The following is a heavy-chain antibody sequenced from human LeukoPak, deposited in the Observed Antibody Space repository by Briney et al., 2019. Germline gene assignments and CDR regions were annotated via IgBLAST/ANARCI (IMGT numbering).Heavy chain of an antibody. D-gene: IGHD2-15*01. CDR2: IRRTGNYI. V-gene: IGHV3-21*01. J-gene: IGHJ4*02. CDR1: GFTFSRYN. Sequence: GGSLRLSCAASGFTFSRYNINWVCDAPGKGLGRVSPIRRTGNYIDYADSVKGRFTISRDNAQNSLFLQMNSLRVEDTAVYYCARVVETDCSGGSCYSGLDYWGQGTLVTVSS. CDR3: ARVVETDCSGGSCYSGLDY.